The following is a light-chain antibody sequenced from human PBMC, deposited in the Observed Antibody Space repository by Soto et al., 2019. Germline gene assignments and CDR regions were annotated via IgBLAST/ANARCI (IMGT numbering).Light chain of an antibody. V-gene: IGKV3-11*01. CDR3: QQSYSTPLT. CDR1: QSVSIS. CDR2: GAS. J-gene: IGKJ4*01. Sequence: EIVLAQSPATLSWSPGERATLSCRASQSVSISLAWYQQKPGQAPRLLIYGASSRATGIPDRFSGSGSGTDFTLTISSLQPEDFATYSCQQSYSTPLTFGGGTKVDIK.